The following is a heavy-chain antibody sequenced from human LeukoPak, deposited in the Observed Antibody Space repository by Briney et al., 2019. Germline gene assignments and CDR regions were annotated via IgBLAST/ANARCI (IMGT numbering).Heavy chain of an antibody. Sequence: SETLSLTCTVSGGSINSRPYSWGWIRQPPGKGLEWLGSFYYSGSTYYRPSLKSRVTISVDTSKNQFSLKLSSVTAADTAVYYCARLVVSSWYHEVLLGRDYWGQGTLVTVSS. J-gene: IGHJ4*02. CDR2: FYYSGST. CDR3: ARLVVSSWYHEVLLGRDY. D-gene: IGHD6-13*01. V-gene: IGHV4-39*01. CDR1: GGSINSRPYS.